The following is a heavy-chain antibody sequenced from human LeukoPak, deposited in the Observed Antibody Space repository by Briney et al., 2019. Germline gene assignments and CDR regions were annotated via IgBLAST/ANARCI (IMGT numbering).Heavy chain of an antibody. CDR3: ARDSRDGYTYFDY. CDR2: IIPIFGTA. Sequence: SVKVSCKASGGTFSSYATSWVRQAPGQGLEWMGGIIPIFGTANYAQKFQGRVTITTDESTSTAYMELSSLRSEDTAVYYCARDSRDGYTYFDYWGQGTLVTVSS. CDR1: GGTFSSYA. V-gene: IGHV1-69*05. D-gene: IGHD5-24*01. J-gene: IGHJ4*02.